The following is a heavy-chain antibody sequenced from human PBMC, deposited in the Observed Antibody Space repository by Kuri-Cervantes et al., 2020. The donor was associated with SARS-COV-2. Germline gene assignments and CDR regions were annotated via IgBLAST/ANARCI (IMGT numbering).Heavy chain of an antibody. D-gene: IGHD1-7*01. V-gene: IGHV1-69*01. Sequence: KISCATSGFTFSSYAISWVRQAPGQGLEWMGGIIPIFGTANYAQKFQGRVTITADESTSTAYMELSSLRSEDTAVYYCARSRRGTTGWFDPWGQGTLVTVSS. CDR2: IIPIFGTA. CDR1: GFTFSSYA. CDR3: ARSRRGTTGWFDP. J-gene: IGHJ5*02.